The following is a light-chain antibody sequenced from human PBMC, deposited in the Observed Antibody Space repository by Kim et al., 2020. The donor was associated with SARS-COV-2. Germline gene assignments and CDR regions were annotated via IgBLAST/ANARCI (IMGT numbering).Light chain of an antibody. J-gene: IGLJ2*01. V-gene: IGLV2-8*01. CDR2: EVS. CDR1: SSDVGGYNY. Sequence: GQSVTISCTGTSSDVGGYNYVSWYQQHPGKAPKLMIYEVSKRPSGVPDRFSGSKSGNTASLSVSGLLAEDEADYYCCSYAGNNNVVFGGGTKLTVL. CDR3: CSYAGNNNVV.